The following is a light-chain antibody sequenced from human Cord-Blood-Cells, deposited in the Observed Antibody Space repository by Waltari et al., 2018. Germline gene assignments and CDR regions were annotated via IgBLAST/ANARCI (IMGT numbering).Light chain of an antibody. CDR1: QDISNY. CDR3: QQSYSTPYT. CDR2: DAS. J-gene: IGKJ2*01. V-gene: IGKV1-33*01. Sequence: DIQMTQSPSSLSASVGDRVTITCQASQDISNYLNWYQQKPGKAPKLLSYDASNLETGVPSRFSGSGSGTDFTFTISSLQPEDIATYYCQQSYSTPYTFGQGTKLEIK.